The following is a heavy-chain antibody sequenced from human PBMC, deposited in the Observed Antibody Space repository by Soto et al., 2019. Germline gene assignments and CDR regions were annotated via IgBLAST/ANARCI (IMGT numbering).Heavy chain of an antibody. CDR1: GGTFSRYT. CDR2: IIPILGIA. D-gene: IGHD3-22*01. Sequence: GASVKVSCKASGGTFSRYTISWVRQAPGQGLEWMGRIIPILGIANYAQKFQGRVTITADKSTSTAYMELSSLRSEDTAVYYCARDAYDSSGYYYAINAYWGQGTLVTVSS. V-gene: IGHV1-69*04. J-gene: IGHJ4*02. CDR3: ARDAYDSSGYYYAINAY.